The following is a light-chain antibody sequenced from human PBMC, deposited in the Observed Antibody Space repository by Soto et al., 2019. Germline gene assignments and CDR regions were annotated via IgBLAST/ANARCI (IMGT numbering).Light chain of an antibody. V-gene: IGLV2-8*01. J-gene: IGLJ2*01. CDR1: SSDVGGYNF. CDR2: EVS. Sequence: QSALTQPPSASGSPGRSVTLSCTGTSSDVGGYNFVSWYQQRPGKAPKLIIYEVSKRPSGVPDRFSGFKSGNTASLTVSGLQAEDEADYFCSSYAGSNTYVIFGGGTQLTVL. CDR3: SSYAGSNTYVI.